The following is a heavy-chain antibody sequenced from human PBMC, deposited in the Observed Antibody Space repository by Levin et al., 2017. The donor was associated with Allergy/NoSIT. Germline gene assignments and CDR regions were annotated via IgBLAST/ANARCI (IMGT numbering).Heavy chain of an antibody. V-gene: IGHV1-2*02. CDR3: ERSAIKRWDLPTSLGMDI. CDR1: GYTFITYY. D-gene: IGHD1-26*01. J-gene: IGHJ6*02. Sequence: ASVKVSCQTSGYTFITYYVHWVRRAPGQGLEWMGWVTPTTGATKYSQTFQGRVTMTRDTSTNTAYMELTSLRSDATAVHYCERSAIKRWDLPTSLGMDIWGQGTTVTVSS. CDR2: VTPTTGAT.